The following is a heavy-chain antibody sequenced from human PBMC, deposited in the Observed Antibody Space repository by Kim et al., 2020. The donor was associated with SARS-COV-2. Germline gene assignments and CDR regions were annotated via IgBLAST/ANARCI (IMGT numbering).Heavy chain of an antibody. CDR3: ARDVFPDGEAAGARVFDY. CDR1: GYTFTSYG. Sequence: ASVKVSCKASGYTFTSYGISWVRQAPGQGLEWMGWISAYNGNTNYAQKLQGRVTMTTDTSTSTAYMELRSLRSDDTAVYYCARDVFPDGEAAGARVFDYWGQGTLVTVSS. V-gene: IGHV1-18*01. D-gene: IGHD6-13*01. CDR2: ISAYNGNT. J-gene: IGHJ4*02.